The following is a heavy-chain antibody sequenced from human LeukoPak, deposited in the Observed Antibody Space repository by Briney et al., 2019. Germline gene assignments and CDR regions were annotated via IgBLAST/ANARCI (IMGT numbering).Heavy chain of an antibody. V-gene: IGHV4-39*01. CDR3: ARQSYSGSYWPIDY. J-gene: IGHJ4*02. Sequence: PSETLSLTCTVSGGSISSSSYYWGWIRQPPGKGLEWIGSIYYSGSTYYNPSLKSRVTISVDTSKNQFSLKLSSVTAADTAVYYCARQSYSGSYWPIDYWGQGTLVTVSS. CDR1: GGSISSSSYY. CDR2: IYYSGST. D-gene: IGHD1-26*01.